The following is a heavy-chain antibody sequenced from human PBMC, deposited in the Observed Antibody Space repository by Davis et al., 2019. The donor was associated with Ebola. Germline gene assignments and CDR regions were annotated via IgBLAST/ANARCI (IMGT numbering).Heavy chain of an antibody. D-gene: IGHD6-13*01. Sequence: SETLSLTCTVSGGSISSSSYYWGWIRQPPGKGLEWIGSIYYSGSTYYNPSLKSRVTISVDTSKNQFSLKLSSVTAADTAVYYCARVGSSSWYGDFDYWGQGTLVTVSS. CDR3: ARVGSSSWYGDFDY. CDR1: GGSISSSSYY. J-gene: IGHJ4*02. CDR2: IYYSGST. V-gene: IGHV4-39*07.